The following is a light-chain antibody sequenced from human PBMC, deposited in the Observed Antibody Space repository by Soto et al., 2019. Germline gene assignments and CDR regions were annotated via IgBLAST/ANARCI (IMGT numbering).Light chain of an antibody. Sequence: DIQMTQSPSSLYASIGERVTITCRASQSISTYLSWYQKKAGKAPKLLISAASTLRDGVPPRFSGSGSGTDFTLTISSLQPEDFALYYCQKSYSSPRTFGQGTKVEIK. CDR3: QKSYSSPRT. J-gene: IGKJ1*01. V-gene: IGKV1-39*01. CDR2: AAS. CDR1: QSISTY.